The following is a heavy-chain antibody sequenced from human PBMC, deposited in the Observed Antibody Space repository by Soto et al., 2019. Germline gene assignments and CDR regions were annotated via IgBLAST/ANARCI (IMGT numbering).Heavy chain of an antibody. D-gene: IGHD6-25*01. Sequence: SETLSLTCTVSGGSVSSGDYFWSWLRQSPGKRLEWIAYIYYSGSTNYNPSLKSRVTISIDTSKNQFSLRLASVTAADTAFYYCGSVRPSGYVLSWGQGTLVTVSS. J-gene: IGHJ5*02. CDR3: GSVRPSGYVLS. V-gene: IGHV4-61*08. CDR1: GGSVSSGDYF. CDR2: IYYSGST.